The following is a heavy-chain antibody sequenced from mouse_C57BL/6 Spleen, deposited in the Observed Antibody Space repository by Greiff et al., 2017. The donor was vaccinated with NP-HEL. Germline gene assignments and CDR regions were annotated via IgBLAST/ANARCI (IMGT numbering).Heavy chain of an antibody. CDR1: GYAFSSSW. CDR3: HLTGWFAY. Sequence: VQLQQSGPELVKPGASVKISCKASGYAFSSSWMNWVKQRPGKGLEWIGRIYPGDGDTNYNGKFKGKATLTADKSASTAYMHLSSLTSDDSAVYFCHLTGWFAYWGQGTLVTVSA. D-gene: IGHD4-1*01. V-gene: IGHV1-82*01. CDR2: IYPGDGDT. J-gene: IGHJ3*01.